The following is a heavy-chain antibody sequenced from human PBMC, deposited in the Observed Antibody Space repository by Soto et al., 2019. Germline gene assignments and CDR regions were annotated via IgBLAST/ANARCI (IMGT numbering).Heavy chain of an antibody. CDR3: ARHRPNPIFTMVRGVKNYYYGMDV. Sequence: SETLSLTCTVSGGSISSGGYYWSWIRQHPGKGLEWIGYIYYSGSTYYNPSLKSRVTISVDTSKNQFSLKLSSVTAADTAVYYCARHRPNPIFTMVRGVKNYYYGMDVWGQGTTVTVSS. CDR1: GGSISSGGYY. V-gene: IGHV4-31*03. J-gene: IGHJ6*02. CDR2: IYYSGST. D-gene: IGHD3-10*01.